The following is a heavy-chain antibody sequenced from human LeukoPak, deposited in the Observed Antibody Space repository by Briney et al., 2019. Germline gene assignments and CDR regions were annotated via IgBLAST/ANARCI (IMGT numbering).Heavy chain of an antibody. Sequence: ASVKVSCKASGYTFTSYGISWVRQAPGQGLEWMGWMNPNSGNTGYAQKFQGRVTMTRNTSISTAYMELSSLRSEDTAVYYCARALRGVYYDSSGYSYWGQGTLVTVSS. CDR3: ARALRGVYYDSSGYSY. CDR2: MNPNSGNT. J-gene: IGHJ4*02. D-gene: IGHD3-22*01. CDR1: GYTFTSYG. V-gene: IGHV1-8*02.